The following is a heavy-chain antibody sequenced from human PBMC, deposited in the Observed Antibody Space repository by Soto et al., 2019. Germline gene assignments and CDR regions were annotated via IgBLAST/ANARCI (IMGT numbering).Heavy chain of an antibody. D-gene: IGHD6-19*01. V-gene: IGHV3-30*18. J-gene: IGHJ4*02. Sequence: QVQLVESGGGVVQPGRSLRLSCAASGFTFRTYGMHWVRQAPGKGLEWVAAISYDGIQKYYADSVKGRFTISRDSAKNTVYLEMNSLSIEDAAVYYCAKEPPGGWHGFDNWGQGTLVTVSS. CDR3: AKEPPGGWHGFDN. CDR1: GFTFRTYG. CDR2: ISYDGIQK.